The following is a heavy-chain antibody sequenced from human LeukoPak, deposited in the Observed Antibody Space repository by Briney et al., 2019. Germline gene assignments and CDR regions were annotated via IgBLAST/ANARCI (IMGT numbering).Heavy chain of an antibody. CDR3: ARDGRGDYDILGD. CDR1: GGTFSSYA. Sequence: SVKVSCKASGGTFSSYAISWVRQAPGQGLEWMGGIIPIFGTANYAQKFQGRVTITTDESTSTAYMELSSLRSEDTAVYYCARDGRGDYDILGDWGQGTLVTVSS. J-gene: IGHJ4*02. V-gene: IGHV1-69*05. D-gene: IGHD3-9*01. CDR2: IIPIFGTA.